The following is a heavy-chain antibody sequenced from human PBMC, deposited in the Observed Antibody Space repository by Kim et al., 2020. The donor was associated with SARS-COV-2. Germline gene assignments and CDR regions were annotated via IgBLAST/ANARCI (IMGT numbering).Heavy chain of an antibody. J-gene: IGHJ4*02. CDR1: GFTFSSYS. D-gene: IGHD5-12*01. Sequence: GGSLRLSCAASGFTFSSYSMNWVRQAPGKGLEWVSSISSSSSYIYYADSVKGRFTISRDNAKNSLYLQMNSLRAEDTAVYYCAREGGIVATIRWGQGTLVTVSS. CDR3: AREGGIVATIR. V-gene: IGHV3-21*01. CDR2: ISSSSSYI.